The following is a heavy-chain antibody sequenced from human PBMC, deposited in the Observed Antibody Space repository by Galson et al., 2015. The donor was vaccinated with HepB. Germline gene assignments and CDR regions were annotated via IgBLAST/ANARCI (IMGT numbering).Heavy chain of an antibody. CDR1: GDSVSSNSAA. CDR3: ARDSESTVVTPGPSDY. V-gene: IGHV6-1*01. Sequence: CAISGDSVSSNSAAWNWIRQSPSRGLEWLGRTYYRSKWYNDYAVSVKSRITINPDTSKNQFSLQLNSVTPEDTAVYYCARDSESTVVTPGPSDYWGQGTLVTVSS. J-gene: IGHJ4*02. D-gene: IGHD4-23*01. CDR2: TYYRSKWYN.